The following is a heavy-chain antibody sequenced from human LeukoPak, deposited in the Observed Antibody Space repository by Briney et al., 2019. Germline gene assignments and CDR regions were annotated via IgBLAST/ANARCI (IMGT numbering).Heavy chain of an antibody. Sequence: SETLSLTCTVSGGSLSSYYWSWIRQPPGKGLEWIGYIYYSGSTNYNPSLKSRVTISVDTSKNQFSLKLSSVTAADTAVYYCARDHDAFDIWGQGTMVTVSS. V-gene: IGHV4-59*01. CDR1: GGSLSSYY. CDR3: ARDHDAFDI. CDR2: IYYSGST. J-gene: IGHJ3*02.